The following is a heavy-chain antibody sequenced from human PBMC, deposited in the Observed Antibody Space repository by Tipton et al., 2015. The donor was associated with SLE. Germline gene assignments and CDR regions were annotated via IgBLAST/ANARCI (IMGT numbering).Heavy chain of an antibody. Sequence: TLSLTCTVSGGSMTSYYWSWIRQPPGKGLEWIGYIYYGGSTNYNPSLESRVTMSVDTSKNQFSLKLRSVTAADTAVYYCARRYSSVYLFDSWGQGTLVTVSS. CDR3: ARRYSSVYLFDS. CDR1: GGSMTSYY. J-gene: IGHJ4*02. V-gene: IGHV4-59*01. CDR2: IYYGGST. D-gene: IGHD5/OR15-5a*01.